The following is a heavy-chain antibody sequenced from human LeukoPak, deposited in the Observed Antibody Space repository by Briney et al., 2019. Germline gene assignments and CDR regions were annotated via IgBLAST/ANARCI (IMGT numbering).Heavy chain of an antibody. CDR2: ISAYNGDT. J-gene: IGHJ4*02. D-gene: IGHD3-22*01. V-gene: IGHV1-18*01. Sequence: ASVKVSCKASGYTFTSYGISWVRQAPGQGLEWMGWISAYNGDTNYAQKLQGRVTMNTDTSTSTAYMELRSLRSDDTAVYYCASYDSSGYYYFMVDWGQGTLVTVSS. CDR3: ASYDSSGYYYFMVD. CDR1: GYTFTSYG.